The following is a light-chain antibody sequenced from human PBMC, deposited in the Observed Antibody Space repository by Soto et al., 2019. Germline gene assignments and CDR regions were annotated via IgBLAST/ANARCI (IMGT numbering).Light chain of an antibody. CDR3: SSYAGSSALV. V-gene: IGLV2-23*01. J-gene: IGLJ2*01. Sequence: QSVLTQPASVSGSPGQSITISCTGTSSDVGTYNLVSWYQQHPGKAPKLIIYEASKRPSGVSSRFSGSKSGNTASLTISGLQAEDESDYYCSSYAGSSALVFGGGTKLTVL. CDR2: EAS. CDR1: SSDVGTYNL.